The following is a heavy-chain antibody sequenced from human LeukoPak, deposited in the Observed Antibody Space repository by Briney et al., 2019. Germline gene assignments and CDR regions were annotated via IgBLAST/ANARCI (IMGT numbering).Heavy chain of an antibody. CDR3: AREDCSGGSCPTDY. V-gene: IGHV3-48*04. CDR1: GFSFSSYS. Sequence: PGGSLRLSCAASGFSFSSYSMNWVRQAPGKGLEWVSYISSDTSTIYYADSVKGRFTISRDNAKNSLYVQMDSLRVEDTAVYYCAREDCSGGSCPTDYWGQGTLVTVSS. J-gene: IGHJ4*02. D-gene: IGHD2-15*01. CDR2: ISSDTSTI.